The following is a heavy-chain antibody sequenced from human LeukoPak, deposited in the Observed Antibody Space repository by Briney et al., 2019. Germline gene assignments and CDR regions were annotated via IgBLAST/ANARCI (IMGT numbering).Heavy chain of an antibody. J-gene: IGHJ5*02. CDR2: INHSGST. D-gene: IGHD2-2*02. CDR1: GGSFSGYY. V-gene: IGHV4-34*01. Sequence: SETLSLTCAVYGGSFSGYYWSWIRQPPGKGLEWIGEINHSGSTNYNPSLKSRVTISVDTSKNQFSLKLSSVTAAATAVYSCASGGGYCSSTSCYRLLDWFDPWGQGTLVTVSS. CDR3: ASGGGYCSSTSCYRLLDWFDP.